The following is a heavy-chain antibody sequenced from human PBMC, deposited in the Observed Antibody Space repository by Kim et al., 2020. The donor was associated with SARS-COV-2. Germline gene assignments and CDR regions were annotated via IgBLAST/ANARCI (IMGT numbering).Heavy chain of an antibody. D-gene: IGHD2-21*02. V-gene: IGHV1-18*04. J-gene: IGHJ4*02. Sequence: ASVKVSCKASGYTFTSYGISWVRQAPGQGLEWMGWISAYNGNTNYAQKLQGRVTMTTDTSTSTAYMELRSLRSDDTAVYYCARRGGLVVVTATHDYWGQGTLVTVSS. CDR2: ISAYNGNT. CDR3: ARRGGLVVVTATHDY. CDR1: GYTFTSYG.